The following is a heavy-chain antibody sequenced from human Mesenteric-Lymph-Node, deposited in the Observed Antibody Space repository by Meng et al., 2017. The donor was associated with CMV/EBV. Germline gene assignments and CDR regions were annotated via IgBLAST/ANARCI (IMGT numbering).Heavy chain of an antibody. J-gene: IGHJ3*01. D-gene: IGHD3-22*01. CDR3: AKEESGYYDAFDV. V-gene: IGHV1-2*02. CDR1: GYTFTGDY. Sequence: ASVKVSCKTSGYTFTGDYLHWVRQAPGQGLEWMASIDPKSGDTKFAQKFQGRVTMTRDTSISTVYMQLSRLRSDDTAVYFCAKEESGYYDAFDVWGQGTMVTVSS. CDR2: IDPKSGDT.